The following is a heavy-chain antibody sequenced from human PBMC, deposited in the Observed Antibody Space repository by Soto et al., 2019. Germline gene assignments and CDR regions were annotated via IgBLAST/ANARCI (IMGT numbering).Heavy chain of an antibody. CDR3: ARVYSSGWYNYYYYYMDV. J-gene: IGHJ6*03. CDR1: GYTFTSYD. D-gene: IGHD6-19*01. Sequence: ASVKVSCKASGYTFTSYDINWVRQATGQRLEWMGWMNPNSGNTGYAQKFQGRITMTRNTSISTAYMELSSLGSEDTAVYYCARVYSSGWYNYYYYYMDVWGKGTTVTVSS. V-gene: IGHV1-8*01. CDR2: MNPNSGNT.